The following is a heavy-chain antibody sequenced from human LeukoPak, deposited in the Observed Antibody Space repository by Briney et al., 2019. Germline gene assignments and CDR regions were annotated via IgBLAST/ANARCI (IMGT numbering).Heavy chain of an antibody. Sequence: SETLSLTCTVSGGSISSDYWTWIRQTPGRGLEWIGYSGGTKYNPSLKSRVTISVDTSKGQCSLTLSSVTAADTAVYYCAKARRHYYGSGRNLTPWPAGMDVWGQGTTVTVS. CDR2: SGGT. V-gene: IGHV4-59*01. J-gene: IGHJ6*02. CDR1: GGSISSDY. D-gene: IGHD3-10*01. CDR3: AKARRHYYGSGRNLTPWPAGMDV.